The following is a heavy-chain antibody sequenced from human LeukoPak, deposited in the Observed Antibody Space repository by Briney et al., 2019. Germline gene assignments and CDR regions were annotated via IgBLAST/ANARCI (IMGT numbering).Heavy chain of an antibody. CDR3: VRDDDYYAIDY. Sequence: SETLSLTCAVCGGSFSGYYWSWIRQPPGKGLEWIGEINHSGSTNYNPSLESRVTISVDTSKNQFSLKLSSVTAADTAVYYCVRDDDYYAIDYWGQGTLVTVSS. V-gene: IGHV4-34*01. D-gene: IGHD1-26*01. J-gene: IGHJ4*02. CDR1: GGSFSGYY. CDR2: INHSGST.